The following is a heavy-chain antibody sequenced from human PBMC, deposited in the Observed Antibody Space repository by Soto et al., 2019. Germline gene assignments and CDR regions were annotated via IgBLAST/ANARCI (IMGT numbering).Heavy chain of an antibody. CDR2: ISDSGHNV. CDR1: GFPFSKFA. V-gene: IGHV3-23*01. CDR3: AKQFVDV. J-gene: IGHJ6*02. Sequence: PGGSLRLSCAASGFPFSKFAMNWVRLPPGKGLEWVSGISDSGHNVVYAESVRGRFTISRDNPKNILYLQMDRLTVDDSAVYFCAKQFVDVWGQGTTVTVSS.